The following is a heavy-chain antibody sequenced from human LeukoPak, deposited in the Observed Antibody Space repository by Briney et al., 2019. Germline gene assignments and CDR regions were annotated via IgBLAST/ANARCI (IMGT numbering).Heavy chain of an antibody. D-gene: IGHD3-16*01. J-gene: IGHJ6*02. CDR1: GFIFNNHW. CDR2: INHNGNVN. CDR3: ARGGGLDV. V-gene: IGHV3-7*03. Sequence: PGGSLRLSCVASGFIFNNHWMGWARQAPGKGLEWVASINHNGNVNYYVDSVKGRFTISRGNAKNSLYLQMSNLRAEDTAVYFCARGGGLDVWGQGATVTVSS.